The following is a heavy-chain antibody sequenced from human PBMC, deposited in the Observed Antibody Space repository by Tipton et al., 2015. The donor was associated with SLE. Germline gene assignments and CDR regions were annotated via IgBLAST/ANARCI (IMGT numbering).Heavy chain of an antibody. V-gene: IGHV4-59*08. D-gene: IGHD5-24*01. CDR3: ARHLMAAQYFDY. CDR1: GGSINDYY. CDR2: ISYSGST. J-gene: IGHJ4*02. Sequence: TLSLTCTVSGGSINDYYWSWIRQPPGKGLEWIGYISYSGSTYFNPSIQTRVTMSVDTSKNRFSLKLRSVTAADTAVYYCARHLMAAQYFDYWGQGSLVTVSS.